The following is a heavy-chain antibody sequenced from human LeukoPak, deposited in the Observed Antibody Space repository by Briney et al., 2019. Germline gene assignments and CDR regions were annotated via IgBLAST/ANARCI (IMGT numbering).Heavy chain of an antibody. V-gene: IGHV4-34*01. CDR3: ARAYSNFPYYYYYYGMDV. J-gene: IGHJ6*02. CDR2: IKHSGST. Sequence: LETLSLTCAVYGGAFSGYYWSWVRHPPGEGVGWVGEIKHSGSTNYNPSLKSRVTISVDTSKNQFSLKLSSVTAADTAVYYCARAYSNFPYYYYYYGMDVWGQGTTVTVSS. CDR1: GGAFSGYY. D-gene: IGHD4-4*01.